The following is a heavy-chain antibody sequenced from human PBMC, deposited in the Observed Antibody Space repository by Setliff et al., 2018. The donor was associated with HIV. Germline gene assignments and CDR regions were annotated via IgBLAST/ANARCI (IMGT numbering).Heavy chain of an antibody. CDR3: ARGLYGSGSFFFDA. D-gene: IGHD3-10*01. J-gene: IGHJ4*01. CDR1: SGSITSYY. V-gene: IGHV4-4*07. Sequence: KTSETLSLTCSVSSGSITSYYWSWIRQPAGKGLEWVGRMFVGGDTNYNPSLKSRLTISVDTSRRQFSLRLTSVTTADTAVYYCARGLYGSGSFFFDAWGQGAQVTVSS. CDR2: MFVGGDT.